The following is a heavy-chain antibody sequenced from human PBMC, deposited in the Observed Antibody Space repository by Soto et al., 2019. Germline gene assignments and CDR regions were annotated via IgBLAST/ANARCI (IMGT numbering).Heavy chain of an antibody. D-gene: IGHD3-22*01. V-gene: IGHV3-23*01. CDR1: GFTFSSYA. CDR3: AKDRDNYDSSGIEYFQH. CDR2: ISGSGGST. Sequence: GGSLRLSCAASGFTFSSYAMSWVRQAPGKGLEWVSAISGSGGSTYYADSGKGRFTISRDNSKNTLYLQMNSLRAEDTAVYYCAKDRDNYDSSGIEYFQHWGQGTLVTVSS. J-gene: IGHJ1*01.